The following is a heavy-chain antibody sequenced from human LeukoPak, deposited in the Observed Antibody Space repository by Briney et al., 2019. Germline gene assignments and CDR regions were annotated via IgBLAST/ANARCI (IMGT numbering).Heavy chain of an antibody. CDR1: GGSISNYY. V-gene: IGHV3-43*02. CDR3: AKDRVLAYQDTADSFDV. Sequence: LSLTCTVSGGSISNYYWSWIRQPPGKGLEWVSLISGDGRDAYYGDFVKGRFTISRDNINNSLYLQMNNLRTEDTALYYCAKDRVLAYQDTADSFDVCGQGTVVTVSS. D-gene: IGHD2-21*01. CDR2: ISGDGRDA. J-gene: IGHJ3*01.